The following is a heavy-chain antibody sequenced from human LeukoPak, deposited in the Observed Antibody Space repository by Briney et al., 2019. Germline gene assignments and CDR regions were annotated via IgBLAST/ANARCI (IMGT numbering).Heavy chain of an antibody. Sequence: GGSLRLSCAASGFTFSSYSMNWVRQAPGKGLEWVSSISSSSSYIYYADSVKGRFTISRDNAKNSLYLQMNSLRAEDTAVYYCAKDPYLYSSGWTFFDYWGQGTLVTVSS. CDR2: ISSSSSYI. J-gene: IGHJ4*02. V-gene: IGHV3-21*04. CDR1: GFTFSSYS. D-gene: IGHD6-19*01. CDR3: AKDPYLYSSGWTFFDY.